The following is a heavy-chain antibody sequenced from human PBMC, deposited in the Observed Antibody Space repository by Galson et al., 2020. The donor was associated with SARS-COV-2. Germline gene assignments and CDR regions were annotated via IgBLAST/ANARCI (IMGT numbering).Heavy chain of an antibody. Sequence: SETLSLTCAVYGGSFSGYSWTWIRQAPGKGLEWIGEINIGGNTNYSPSLRSRVTISVDTSKNQFSLRLTSVTAADTAVYYCARGHRGVVPSPLLGLGPFYSYYYMDVWDKGTTVTVSS. D-gene: IGHD3-16*01. J-gene: IGHJ6*03. V-gene: IGHV4-34*01. CDR3: ARGHRGVVPSPLLGLGPFYSYYYMDV. CDR2: INIGGNT. CDR1: GGSFSGYS.